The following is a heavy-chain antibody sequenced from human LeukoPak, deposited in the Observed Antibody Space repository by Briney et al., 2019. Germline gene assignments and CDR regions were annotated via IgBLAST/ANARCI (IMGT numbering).Heavy chain of an antibody. CDR3: AGYVWGTYRYTNY. J-gene: IGHJ4*02. Sequence: GGSLRLSCAASGFTFSSYWMSWVRQAPGRGLEWVANIKQDGSEKYYVDSVKGRFTISRDNSKNTLYLQMNSLRAEDTAVYYCAGYVWGTYRYTNYWGQGTLVTVSS. CDR1: GFTFSSYW. CDR2: IKQDGSEK. V-gene: IGHV3-7*03. D-gene: IGHD3-16*02.